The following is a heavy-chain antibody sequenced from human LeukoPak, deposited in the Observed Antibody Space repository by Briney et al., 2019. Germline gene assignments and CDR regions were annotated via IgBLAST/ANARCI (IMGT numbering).Heavy chain of an antibody. CDR1: GFTFSSYG. D-gene: IGHD6-19*01. V-gene: IGHV3-30*18. J-gene: IGHJ4*02. Sequence: PGGSLRLSCAASGFTFSSYGMHWVRQAPGKGLEWAAVISYDGSNKYYADSVKGRFTISRDNSKNTLYLQMYSLRAEDTSVYYCAKVEDSSGWVDYWGQGTLVTVSS. CDR3: AKVEDSSGWVDY. CDR2: ISYDGSNK.